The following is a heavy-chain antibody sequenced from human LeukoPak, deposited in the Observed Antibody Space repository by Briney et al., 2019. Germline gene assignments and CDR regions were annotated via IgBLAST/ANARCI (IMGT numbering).Heavy chain of an antibody. J-gene: IGHJ5*02. V-gene: IGHV1-8*01. D-gene: IGHD4-17*01. Sequence: ASVKVSCKASGYTFTSYDINWVRQATGQRLEWMGWMNPNSGNTGYAQKFQGRVTMTRNTSISTAYMELSSLRSEDTAVYYCARGRTVTTWPGRHNWFDPWGQGTLVTVSS. CDR3: ARGRTVTTWPGRHNWFDP. CDR1: GYTFTSYD. CDR2: MNPNSGNT.